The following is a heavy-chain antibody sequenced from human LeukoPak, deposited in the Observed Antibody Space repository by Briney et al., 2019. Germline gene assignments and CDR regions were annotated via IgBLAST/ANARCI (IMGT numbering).Heavy chain of an antibody. Sequence: GGSLRLSCAASGFTFSSYAMSWVRQAPGKGLEWVANIKQDGSEKYYVDSVKGRFTISRDNAKNSLYLQMNSLRAEDTAVYYCARQLWDLILLDYWGQGTLVTVSS. CDR3: ARQLWDLILLDY. J-gene: IGHJ4*02. CDR2: IKQDGSEK. CDR1: GFTFSSYA. V-gene: IGHV3-7*01. D-gene: IGHD5-18*01.